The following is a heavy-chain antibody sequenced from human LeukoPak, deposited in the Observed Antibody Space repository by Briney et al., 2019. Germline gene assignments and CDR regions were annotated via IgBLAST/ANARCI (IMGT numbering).Heavy chain of an antibody. Sequence: GGSLRLSCAASGFTFSSYAMHWVRQAPGKGLEWVAVISYDGSNKYYADSVRGRFTISRDNSKNTLHLQMNSLRAEDTAVYYCARDGPYYDFWSGPYRGDYYFDYWGQGTLVTVSS. J-gene: IGHJ4*02. CDR3: ARDGPYYDFWSGPYRGDYYFDY. CDR2: ISYDGSNK. V-gene: IGHV3-30-3*01. CDR1: GFTFSSYA. D-gene: IGHD3-3*01.